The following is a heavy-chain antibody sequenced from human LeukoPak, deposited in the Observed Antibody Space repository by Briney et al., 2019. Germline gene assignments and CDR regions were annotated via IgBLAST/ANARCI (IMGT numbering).Heavy chain of an antibody. CDR1: GGSISSSSYY. CDR3: VRRVDIVVVPAAIVYDY. J-gene: IGHJ4*02. CDR2: IYYSGST. V-gene: IGHV4-39*01. D-gene: IGHD2-2*03. Sequence: SETLSLTCTVPGGSISSSSYYWGWIRQPPGKGLEWIGSIYYSGSTYYNPSLKSRVTIPVDTSKNQFSLKLSSVTAADTAVYYCVRRVDIVVVPAAIVYDYWGQGTLVTVSS.